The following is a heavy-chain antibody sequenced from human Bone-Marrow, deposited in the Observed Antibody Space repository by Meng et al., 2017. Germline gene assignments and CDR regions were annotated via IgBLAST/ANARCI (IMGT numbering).Heavy chain of an antibody. Sequence: ASVKVSCKASGYTFTGYYMHWVRQAPGQGLEWMGWINPNSGGTNYAQKFQGRVTMTRGTSISTAYMELSRLRSDDTALYYCARGLYGSGSYVDYGMGVWGQGNTVHRVL. J-gene: IGHJ6*01. CDR1: GYTFTGYY. CDR2: INPNSGGT. D-gene: IGHD3-10*01. V-gene: IGHV1-2*02. CDR3: ARGLYGSGSYVDYGMGV.